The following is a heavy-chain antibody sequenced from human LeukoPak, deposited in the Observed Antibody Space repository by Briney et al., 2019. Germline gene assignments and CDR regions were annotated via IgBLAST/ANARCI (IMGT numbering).Heavy chain of an antibody. J-gene: IGHJ5*02. D-gene: IGHD3-3*01. V-gene: IGHV4-38-2*02. CDR3: ARMYLDFWSGYSRWFDP. Sequence: SSETLSLTCTVSGYSISSGYYWGWIRQPPGKGLEWIGNINYSGSSYYNPSLKSRVTISVDTSKNQFSLKVSSVTAADTAVYYCARMYLDFWSGYSRWFDPWGQGTQVTVSS. CDR2: INYSGSS. CDR1: GYSISSGYY.